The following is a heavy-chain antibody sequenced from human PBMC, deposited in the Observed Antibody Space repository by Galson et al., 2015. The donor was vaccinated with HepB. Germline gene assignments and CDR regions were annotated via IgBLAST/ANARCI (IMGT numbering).Heavy chain of an antibody. V-gene: IGHV4-30-4*01. CDR1: GGSISSGGYY. CDR2: IYYSGST. CDR3: ASGLYYYDSSGPGLFDY. D-gene: IGHD3-22*01. Sequence: TLSLTCAVSGGSISSGGYYWSWIRQPPGKGLEWIGYIYYSGSTYYNPSLKSRVTISVGTSKNQFSLKLSSVTAADTAVYYCASGLYYYDSSGPGLFDYWGQGTLVTVSS. J-gene: IGHJ4*02.